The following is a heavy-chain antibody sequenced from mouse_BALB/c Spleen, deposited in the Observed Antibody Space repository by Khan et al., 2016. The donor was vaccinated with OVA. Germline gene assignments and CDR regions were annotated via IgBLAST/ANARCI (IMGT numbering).Heavy chain of an antibody. CDR2: IRNKANGYTT. D-gene: IGHD1-1*01. CDR1: GFTFTDYY. CDR3: ARARYYGSLDY. Sequence: EVKLVESGGGLVQPGGSLRLSCATSGFTFTDYYMSWVRQPPGKALEWLGFIRNKANGYTTEYSASVKGRFTISRDNSQSILYLQMNTLRAEDSATYYCARARYYGSLDYWGQGTTLTVSS. V-gene: IGHV7-3*02. J-gene: IGHJ2*01.